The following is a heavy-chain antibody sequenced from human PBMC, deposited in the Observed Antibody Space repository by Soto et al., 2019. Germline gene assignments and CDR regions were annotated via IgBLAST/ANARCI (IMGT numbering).Heavy chain of an antibody. Sequence: SVKVSCKASGFTFTSSAISWVRQAPGQGLEWMGGIIPIFGTANYAQKFQGRVTITADESTSTAYMELSSLRSEDTAVYYCAREDTAMVPLNYWGQGTLVTVSS. CDR3: AREDTAMVPLNY. CDR2: IIPIFGTA. J-gene: IGHJ4*02. V-gene: IGHV1-69*13. D-gene: IGHD5-18*01. CDR1: GFTFTSSA.